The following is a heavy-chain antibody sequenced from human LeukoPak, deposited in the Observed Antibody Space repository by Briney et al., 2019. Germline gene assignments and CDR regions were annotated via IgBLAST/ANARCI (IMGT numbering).Heavy chain of an antibody. CDR3: ARGRQQQLVQSPEDY. J-gene: IGHJ4*02. CDR1: GFTFSSYE. V-gene: IGHV3-48*03. CDR2: ISSSGSTI. D-gene: IGHD6-13*01. Sequence: GGSLRLSCAASGFTFSSYEMNWVRQAPGKGLEWVSYISSSGSTIYYADSVKGRFTISRDNAKNSLYLQMNSLRVEDTAVYYCARGRQQQLVQSPEDYWGQGTLVTVSS.